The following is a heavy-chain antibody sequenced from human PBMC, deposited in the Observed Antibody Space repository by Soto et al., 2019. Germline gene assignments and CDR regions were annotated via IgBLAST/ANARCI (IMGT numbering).Heavy chain of an antibody. Sequence: ASVKVSCKASGYTFTSYAMYWLLQAPGQRLEWMGWINAGNGNTKYSQKFQGRVTITRDTSASTAYMELSSLRSEDTAVYYCATSLGTTVTTWGEGDSFDIWGQGTMGSVSS. CDR2: INAGNGNT. D-gene: IGHD4-17*01. V-gene: IGHV1-3*01. J-gene: IGHJ3*02. CDR1: GYTFTSYA. CDR3: ATSLGTTVTTWGEGDSFDI.